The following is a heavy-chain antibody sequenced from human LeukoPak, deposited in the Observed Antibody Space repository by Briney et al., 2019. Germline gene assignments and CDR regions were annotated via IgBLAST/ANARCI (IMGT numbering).Heavy chain of an antibody. D-gene: IGHD1-1*01. CDR1: GYTFSGYP. CDR2: IHPNSGDT. Sequence: ASVKVSCEASGYTFSGYPIHWVRQGPGQGLEWIGRIHPNSGDTYYAQKFQGRVTITRDTSINTAYMALSRLTSHDTAVFYCARDGNNWSSLHYWGQGTLVTVSS. CDR3: ARDGNNWSSLHY. V-gene: IGHV1-2*06. J-gene: IGHJ4*02.